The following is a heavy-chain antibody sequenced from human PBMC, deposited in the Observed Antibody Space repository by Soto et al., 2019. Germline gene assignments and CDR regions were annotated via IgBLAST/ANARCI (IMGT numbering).Heavy chain of an antibody. V-gene: IGHV4-34*01. D-gene: IGHD3-10*01. Sequence: SETLSLTCAVSGGYFRGFYWTWLRQPPGKGLVWLGDINHVGITNYNPSLTIRVSIPVXTSKSQFSLKLSPVTATDPAXGDCARGQSRLLWFGELLYRGTENGFDPCDQGTLVTVCS. CDR2: INHVGIT. CDR3: ARGQSRLLWFGELLYRGTENGFDP. CDR1: GGYFRGFY. J-gene: IGHJ5*01.